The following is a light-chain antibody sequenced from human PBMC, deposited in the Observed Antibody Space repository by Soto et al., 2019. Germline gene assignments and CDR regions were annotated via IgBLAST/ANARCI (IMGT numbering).Light chain of an antibody. CDR1: SSDVGAYDY. J-gene: IGLJ1*01. V-gene: IGLV2-11*01. Sequence: QSVLTQPPSVSGSPGQSVTIPCTGTSSDVGAYDYVSWYQQHPGKAPKLMIYDATKRPSGVPDRFSGSKSGNTASLTISGLQAEDEADYYCCSYAGSYASDYVFGAGTKVTVL. CDR2: DAT. CDR3: CSYAGSYASDYV.